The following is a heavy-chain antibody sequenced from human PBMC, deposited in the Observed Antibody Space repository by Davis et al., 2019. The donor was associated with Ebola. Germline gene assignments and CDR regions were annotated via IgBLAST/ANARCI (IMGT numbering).Heavy chain of an antibody. D-gene: IGHD2-2*02. V-gene: IGHV3-23*01. CDR1: GFTVSSNY. J-gene: IGHJ6*02. CDR3: ARDGVVVVPAAIVDYYYYYGMDV. CDR2: ISGSGGST. Sequence: GGSLRLSCAASGFTVSSNYMSWVRQAPGKGLEWVSAISGSGGSTYYADSVKGRFTISRDNAKNSLYLQMNSLRAEDTAVYYCARDGVVVVPAAIVDYYYYYGMDVWGQGTTVTVSS.